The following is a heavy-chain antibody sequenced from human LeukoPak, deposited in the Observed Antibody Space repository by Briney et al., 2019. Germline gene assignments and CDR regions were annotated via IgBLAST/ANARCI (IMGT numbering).Heavy chain of an antibody. D-gene: IGHD5-18*01. CDR1: GFTFSNYA. Sequence: GGSLRLACAASGFTFSNYAMSWVRQAPGRGPEWVSAISSSGDRTYYADSVKGRFTISRDNSKNTLYLQLNSLRAEDTAVYYCGKGLAYTYPYSGNMDVWGKGTTVTISS. V-gene: IGHV3-23*01. CDR3: GKGLAYTYPYSGNMDV. J-gene: IGHJ6*03. CDR2: ISSSGDRT.